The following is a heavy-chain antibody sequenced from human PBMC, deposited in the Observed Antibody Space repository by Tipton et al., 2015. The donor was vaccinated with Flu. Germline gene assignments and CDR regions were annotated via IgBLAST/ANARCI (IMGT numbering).Heavy chain of an antibody. CDR3: ATSRPHRYSYGMDV. CDR2: GSTSGTT. J-gene: IGHJ6*02. D-gene: IGHD3-10*01. V-gene: IGHV4-61*02. CDR1: GGSVTSGSYY. Sequence: TLSLTCTVSGGSVTSGSYYWNWIRQPAGKGLEWIGRGSTSGTTNYNPSLQSRVTISVDTSKNQFSLRLISVTAADTAVYYCATSRPHRYSYGMDVWGQGATVGVSS.